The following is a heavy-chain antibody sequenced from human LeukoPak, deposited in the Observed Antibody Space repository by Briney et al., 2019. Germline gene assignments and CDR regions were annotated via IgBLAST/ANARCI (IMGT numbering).Heavy chain of an antibody. V-gene: IGHV4-31*03. J-gene: IGHJ4*02. CDR2: IYYSGST. CDR1: GGSISSGGYY. D-gene: IGHD5-18*01. Sequence: PSKTLSLTCTVSGGSISSGGYYWSWIRQHPGKGLEWIGYIYYSGSTYYNPSLKSRVTISIDTSKNQFSLKLSSVTAADTAVYYCARGSWIQLWWGFDYWGQGTLVTVSS. CDR3: ARGSWIQLWWGFDY.